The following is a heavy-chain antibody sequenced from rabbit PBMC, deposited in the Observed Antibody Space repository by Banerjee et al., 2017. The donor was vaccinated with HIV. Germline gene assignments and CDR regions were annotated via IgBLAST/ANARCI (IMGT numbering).Heavy chain of an antibody. Sequence: QEQLEESGGGLVQPEGSLKLSCKASGFDFSTYYMCWVRQAPGKGLEWIASIYADSSGSTYYASWAKGRFTISKTSSTTVTLQMTSLTAADTATYFWAREVAGVIGWNFDSWGQGTLVTDS. CDR3: AREVAGVIGWNFDS. D-gene: IGHD1-1*01. CDR1: GFDFSTYY. J-gene: IGHJ3*01. CDR2: IYADSSGST. V-gene: IGHV1S45*01.